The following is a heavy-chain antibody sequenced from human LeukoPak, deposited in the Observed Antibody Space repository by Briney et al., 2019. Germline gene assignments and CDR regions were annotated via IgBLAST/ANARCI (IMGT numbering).Heavy chain of an antibody. CDR3: ARSPMRYCSGGSCYGWFDP. CDR2: IYYSGST. CDR1: VGSISGGDYY. Sequence: SVTLSLTCTVSVGSISGGDYYWSWIRQPPGEILEWIGYIYYSGSTYYNPSIKSRVTISVDTSKNQFSLKLSSVTAADTAVYYCARSPMRYCSGGSCYGWFDPWGQGTLVTVSS. V-gene: IGHV4-30-4*01. D-gene: IGHD2-15*01. J-gene: IGHJ5*02.